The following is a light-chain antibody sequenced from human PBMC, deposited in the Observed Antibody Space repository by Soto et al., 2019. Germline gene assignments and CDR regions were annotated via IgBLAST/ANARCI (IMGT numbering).Light chain of an antibody. CDR3: QQYNGYPWT. Sequence: DIQMTQSPSSLSASVGDRVTITCRASQSISSYLNWYQQKPGKAPKLLIYAASSLQSGVPSRFSGSGFGTEFTLSINSLQPDDFATYYCQQYNGYPWTFGQGTKVDIK. CDR1: QSISSY. CDR2: AAS. V-gene: IGKV1-39*01. J-gene: IGKJ1*01.